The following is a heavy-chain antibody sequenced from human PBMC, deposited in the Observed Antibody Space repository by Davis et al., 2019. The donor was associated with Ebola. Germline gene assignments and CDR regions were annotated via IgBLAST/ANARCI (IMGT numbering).Heavy chain of an antibody. V-gene: IGHV4-34*01. CDR3: ARQGGPETTLDS. J-gene: IGHJ4*02. CDR2: INHSGST. CDR1: GFTFSDYY. D-gene: IGHD1-14*01. Sequence: GSLRLSCAASGFTFSDYYMSWIRQPPGKGLEWIGEINHSGSTNYNPSLKSRATISVDTSNNQFSLKLTSVTAADTALYYCARQGGPETTLDSWGRGRLVTVSS.